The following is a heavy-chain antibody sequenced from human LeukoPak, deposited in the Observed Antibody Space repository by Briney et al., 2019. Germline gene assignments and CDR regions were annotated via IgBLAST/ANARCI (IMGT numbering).Heavy chain of an antibody. Sequence: ETLSLTCAVYGGSFSGYYWSWVRQAPGKGLEWVSAISGSGGSTYYADSVKGRFTISRDNSKNTLYLQMNSLRAEDTAVYYCAKDPNSGYDFLNWFDPWGQGTLVTVSS. CDR2: ISGSGGST. D-gene: IGHD5-12*01. V-gene: IGHV3-23*01. CDR3: AKDPNSGYDFLNWFDP. J-gene: IGHJ5*02. CDR1: GGSFSGYY.